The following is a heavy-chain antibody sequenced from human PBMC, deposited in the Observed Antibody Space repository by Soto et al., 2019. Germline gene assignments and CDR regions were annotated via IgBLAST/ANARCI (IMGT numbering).Heavy chain of an antibody. CDR2: LYSGGAT. V-gene: IGHV3-53*04. CDR1: GFIVSSNY. CDR3: VRGRYGSEIH. J-gene: IGHJ4*02. Sequence: EVRLMESGGGLVQPGGSLRLSCAASGFIVSSNYMTWVRQAPGKGLEWVSLLYSGGATHYAASVKGRLTMSSHSSQNTLFLQMNSLTTEDTVTYYCVRGRYGSEIHWGQGTKVTVSS. D-gene: IGHD3-10*01.